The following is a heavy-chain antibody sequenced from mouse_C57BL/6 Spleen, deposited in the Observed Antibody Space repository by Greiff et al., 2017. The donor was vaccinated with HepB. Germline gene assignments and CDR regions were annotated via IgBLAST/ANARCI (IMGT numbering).Heavy chain of an antibody. CDR3: ARGGSNWDLAWFAY. CDR1: GYSITSGYD. Sequence: EVQVVESGPGMVKPSQSLSLTCTVTGYSITSGYDWHWIRHFPGNKLEWMGYISYSGSTNYNPSLKSRISITHDTSKNHFFLKLNSVTTEDTATYYCARGGSNWDLAWFAYWGQGTLVTVSA. V-gene: IGHV3-1*01. J-gene: IGHJ3*01. D-gene: IGHD4-1*01. CDR2: ISYSGST.